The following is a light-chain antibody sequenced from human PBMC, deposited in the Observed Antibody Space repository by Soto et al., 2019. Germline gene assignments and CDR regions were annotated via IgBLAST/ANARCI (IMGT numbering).Light chain of an antibody. V-gene: IGKV3-11*01. CDR1: PSVTNF. CDR3: QQRNIWPPVT. CDR2: GAS. J-gene: IGKJ5*01. Sequence: VLTQSPATLSLSPGDSASLSWRGRPSVTNFLAWYQQKPGQAPRLLIYGASNRATGIPARFSGSGSGTDFTLTISSLEPEDSAIYYCQQRNIWPPVTCGQGTRLEI.